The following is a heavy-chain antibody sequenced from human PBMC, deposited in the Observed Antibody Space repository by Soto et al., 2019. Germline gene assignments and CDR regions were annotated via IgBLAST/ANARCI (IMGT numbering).Heavy chain of an antibody. CDR2: ISSSGNII. V-gene: IGHV3-11*01. Sequence: QVQLVESGGNLVKPGGSLRLSCAGSGFTFSDYYMSWIRQAPGKGLEWVSYISSSGNIIYYADSVKGRFTISRDNVKNSLYLQMNSLRAEDTAVYYCARDLGYYASDGYFDYWGQGTLVTVSS. J-gene: IGHJ4*02. CDR1: GFTFSDYY. D-gene: IGHD3-22*01. CDR3: ARDLGYYASDGYFDY.